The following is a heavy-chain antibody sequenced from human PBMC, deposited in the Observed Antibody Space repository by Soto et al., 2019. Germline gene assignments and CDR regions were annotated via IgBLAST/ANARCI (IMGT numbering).Heavy chain of an antibody. D-gene: IGHD3-16*01. CDR1: GGSISSYY. J-gene: IGHJ6*03. CDR3: ARGQGEYYYYYYMDV. CDR2: IYYSGST. Sequence: SETLSLTCTVSGGSISSYYWSWIRQPPGKGLEWIGYIYYSGSTNCNPSLKSRVTISVDTSKNQFSLKLSSVTAADTAVYCCARGQGEYYYYYYMDVWGKGTTVTVSS. V-gene: IGHV4-59*01.